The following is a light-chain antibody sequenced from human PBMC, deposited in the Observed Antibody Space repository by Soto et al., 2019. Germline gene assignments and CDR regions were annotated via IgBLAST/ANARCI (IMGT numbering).Light chain of an antibody. J-gene: IGKJ1*01. CDR3: QQYYGTPWT. V-gene: IGKV4-1*01. Sequence: DIVMTQSPDSLAVSLGERATINCKSSQGVLYSSNSKNYLAWYQQKPGQAPRLLIYWASTRESGVPDRFSGSGSGTDFTLTISSLQAEDVAVYYCQQYYGTPWTFGQGTKVEIK. CDR1: QGVLYSSNSKNY. CDR2: WAS.